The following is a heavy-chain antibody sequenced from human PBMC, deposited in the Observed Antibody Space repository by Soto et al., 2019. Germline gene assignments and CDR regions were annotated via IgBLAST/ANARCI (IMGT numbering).Heavy chain of an antibody. Sequence: QVQLQESGPGLVKPSGTLSLTCAVSGGSISSSNWWSWVRQPPGKGLEWIGEIYHSGSTNYNPSPTSRVTISVANSKNQFCPKLSSVTAADTAVYYCARDLGRCLQEIHNWEYGMDVWGQGTTVTFSS. V-gene: IGHV4-4*02. CDR2: IYHSGST. J-gene: IGHJ6*02. CDR3: ARDLGRCLQEIHNWEYGMDV. D-gene: IGHD1-1*01. CDR1: GGSISSSNW.